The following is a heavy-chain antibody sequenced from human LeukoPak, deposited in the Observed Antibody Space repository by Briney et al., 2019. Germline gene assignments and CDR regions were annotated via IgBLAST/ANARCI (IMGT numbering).Heavy chain of an antibody. CDR3: GSGGWGYGMDV. CDR2: ISGSGGST. Sequence: GGSLRLSCAASGFTFSGYAMSWVRQAPGKGLEWVSAISGSGGSTYYADSVKGRFTISRDNSKNTRYLQMNSLRAGDTGVNDCGSGGWGYGMDVWGQGTTVTVSS. D-gene: IGHD3-16*01. V-gene: IGHV3-23*01. CDR1: GFTFSGYA. J-gene: IGHJ6*02.